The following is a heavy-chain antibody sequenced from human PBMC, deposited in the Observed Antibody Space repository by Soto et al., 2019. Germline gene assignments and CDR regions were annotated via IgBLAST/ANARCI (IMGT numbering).Heavy chain of an antibody. J-gene: IGHJ6*02. CDR1: GGSISSGGYY. CDR3: ARGGDTAMVYDYYYGMDV. V-gene: IGHV4-31*03. Sequence: SETLSLTCTVSGGSISSGGYYWSWIRQHPGKGLEWIGYIYYSGSTYYNPSLKSRVTISVDTSKNQFSLKLSSVTAADTAVYYCARGGDTAMVYDYYYGMDVWGQGTTVTVSS. D-gene: IGHD5-18*01. CDR2: IYYSGST.